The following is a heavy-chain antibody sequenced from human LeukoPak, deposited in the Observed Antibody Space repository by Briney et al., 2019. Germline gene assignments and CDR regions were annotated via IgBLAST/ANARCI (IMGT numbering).Heavy chain of an antibody. CDR2: IYYSGRT. V-gene: IGHV4-39*01. J-gene: IGHJ1*01. CDR1: GDSVSRSDSY. CDR3: ARRRYYDGSGYLE. Sequence: PSESLSLTCSVSGDSVSRSDSYWDWIRQPPGKGLEWIGTIYYSGRTYYSPSLKSRVTMSVDPSNNQFSLNLRSVTAADTALYYCARRRYYDGSGYLEWGQGTLLSVSS. D-gene: IGHD3-22*01.